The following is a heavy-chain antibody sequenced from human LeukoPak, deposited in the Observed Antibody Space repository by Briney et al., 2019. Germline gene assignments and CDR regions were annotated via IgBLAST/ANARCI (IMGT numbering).Heavy chain of an antibody. Sequence: PSETLSLTCAVYGGSLSGYYWSWIRQPPGKGLEWIGEINHSGSTNYNPSLKSRVTISVDTSKNQFSLKLSSVTAADTAVYYCARGPYYYDSSYLRNWGQGTLVTVSS. V-gene: IGHV4-34*01. D-gene: IGHD3-22*01. CDR2: INHSGST. CDR3: ARGPYYYDSSYLRN. CDR1: GGSLSGYY. J-gene: IGHJ4*02.